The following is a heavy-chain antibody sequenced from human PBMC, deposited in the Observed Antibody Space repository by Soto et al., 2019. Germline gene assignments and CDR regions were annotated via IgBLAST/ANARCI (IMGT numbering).Heavy chain of an antibody. CDR3: VTVNLVGAAYYFDY. CDR1: GGSIRNGDYY. V-gene: IGHV4-30-4*01. CDR2: VYYSGTT. J-gene: IGHJ4*02. Sequence: SETLSLTCTVSGGSIRNGDYYWGWIRQPPGKGLEWIGYVYYSGTTYSPPSLNSRVSISVDTSENQFSLRLTSGTAADTAVYYCVTVNLVGAAYYFDYWGPGTLVTVSS. D-gene: IGHD1-26*01.